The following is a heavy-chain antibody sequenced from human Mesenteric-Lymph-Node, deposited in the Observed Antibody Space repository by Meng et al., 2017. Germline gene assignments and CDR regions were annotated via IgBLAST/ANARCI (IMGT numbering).Heavy chain of an antibody. CDR1: GYTFTSYG. V-gene: IGHV1-18*01. CDR2: ISAYNGNT. CDR3: ARDQVVRGVSYYFDY. J-gene: IGHJ4*02. Sequence: ASVKLSCNASGYTFTSYGISWVRQAPGQGLEWMGWISAYNGNTNYAQKLQGRVTITADKSTSTAYMELSSLRSEDTAVYYCARDQVVRGVSYYFDYWGQGTLVTVSS. D-gene: IGHD3-10*01.